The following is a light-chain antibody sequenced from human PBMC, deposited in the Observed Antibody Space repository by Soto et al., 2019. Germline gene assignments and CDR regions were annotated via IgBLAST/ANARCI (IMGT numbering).Light chain of an antibody. V-gene: IGLV1-44*01. J-gene: IGLJ3*02. CDR3: AAWDDSLNAWV. CDR1: SSNIGSNT. Sequence: QSVLTQPPSASGTPGQRVTISCSGSSSNIGSNTVNWYQQLPGMAPKLLIYSNNQRPSGVPDRFSGSKSGTSASLAISGLQSEDEADYYCAAWDDSLNAWVFGGGTKLTVL. CDR2: SNN.